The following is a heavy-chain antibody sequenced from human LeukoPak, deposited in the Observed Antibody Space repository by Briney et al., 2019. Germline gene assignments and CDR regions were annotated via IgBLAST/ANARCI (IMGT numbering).Heavy chain of an antibody. CDR3: AKRALRATLVLGAFDY. D-gene: IGHD1-26*01. CDR1: GFTFSSYA. Sequence: GGSLRLSCAASGFTFSSYAMSWVRQAPGKGLEWVSAISGRGGSTYYADSVKGRFTISRDNSKNTLYLQMNSLRAEDTAVYYCAKRALRATLVLGAFDYWGQGTLVTVSS. CDR2: ISGRGGST. V-gene: IGHV3-23*01. J-gene: IGHJ4*02.